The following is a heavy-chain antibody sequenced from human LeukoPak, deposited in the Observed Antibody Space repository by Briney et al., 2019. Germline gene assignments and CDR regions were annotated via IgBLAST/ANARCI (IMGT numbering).Heavy chain of an antibody. J-gene: IGHJ4*02. CDR1: GFTFSSYS. V-gene: IGHV3-21*01. CDR2: ISSSSSYI. Sequence: PGGSLRLSCAASGFTFSSYSMNWVRQAPGKGLEWVSSISSSSSYIYYADSVKGRFTISRDNSKNTLYLQMNSLRAEDTAVYYCARAPGGYTYGLDYWGQGTLVTVSS. D-gene: IGHD5-18*01. CDR3: ARAPGGYTYGLDY.